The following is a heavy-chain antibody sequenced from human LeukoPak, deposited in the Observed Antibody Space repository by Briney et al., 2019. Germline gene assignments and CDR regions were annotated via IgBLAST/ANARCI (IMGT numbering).Heavy chain of an antibody. CDR1: GGILRHYA. CDR3: ARERIDIWSGYYSSGWGIQGVYWFDP. J-gene: IGHJ5*02. V-gene: IGHV1-69*05. CDR2: IIPIFGTA. D-gene: IGHD3-3*01. Sequence: GASVKVSFKASGGILRHYAINWVRQAPGQGLDWMGRIIPIFGTANYLQKFQGRGTITKDESRSTGYMELSSQRSEDTAVYYCARERIDIWSGYYSSGWGIQGVYWFDPWGQGTLVTVSS.